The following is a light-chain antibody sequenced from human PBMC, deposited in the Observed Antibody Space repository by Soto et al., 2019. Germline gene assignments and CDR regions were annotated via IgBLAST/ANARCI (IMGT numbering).Light chain of an antibody. Sequence: QSALTQPASVSGSPGQSITISCTGTSSDVGGYNYVSWYQQHPGKAPKLMIYDVNNRPSGFSNRFSGSKSGNTASLTISGLQAEDEADYYCSSYTSSSTLVVFGGGTQLTVL. CDR1: SSDVGGYNY. CDR3: SSYTSSSTLVV. J-gene: IGLJ2*01. V-gene: IGLV2-14*03. CDR2: DVN.